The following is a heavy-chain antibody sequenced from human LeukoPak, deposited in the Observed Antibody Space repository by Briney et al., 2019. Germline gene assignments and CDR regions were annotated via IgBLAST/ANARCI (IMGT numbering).Heavy chain of an antibody. CDR2: ISSSRSTI. CDR1: GFTLSGYS. J-gene: IGHJ3*02. CDR3: ARLFVEMATIDDAFDI. D-gene: IGHD5-24*01. V-gene: IGHV3-48*01. Sequence: PGGSLRLSCAASGFTLSGYSMNWVRQAPGKGLEWVSYISSSRSTIYYADSVKGRFTISRDNAKNSLYLQMNSMRAEDTAVYYCARLFVEMATIDDAFDIWGQGTMVTVSS.